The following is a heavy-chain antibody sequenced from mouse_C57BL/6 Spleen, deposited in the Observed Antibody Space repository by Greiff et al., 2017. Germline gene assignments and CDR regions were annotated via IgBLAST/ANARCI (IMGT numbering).Heavy chain of an antibody. D-gene: IGHD2-4*01. CDR3: AREEYYDFSYGDLDV. V-gene: IGHV1-72*01. Sequence: VQLQQPGAELVKPGASVKLSCKASGYTFTSYWMNWVKQRPGRGLEWIGRIDPNSGGTKYNEKFKSKATLTVDKPSSTAYMQLSSLQSEASAVYDCAREEYYDFSYGDLDVWGTGTTVTVSS. CDR1: GYTFTSYW. J-gene: IGHJ1*03. CDR2: IDPNSGGT.